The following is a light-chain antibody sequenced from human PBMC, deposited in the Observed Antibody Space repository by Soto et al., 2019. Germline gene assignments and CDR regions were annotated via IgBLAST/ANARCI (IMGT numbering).Light chain of an antibody. CDR1: QTVKNY. CDR2: AAS. V-gene: IGKV1-39*01. J-gene: IGKJ2*01. Sequence: DIQLTQSPSFLSASVGDTVTITCRAGQTVKNYLNWYQLKPGKVPKLLIYAASSLQNGVPSRFAGGASRTDFTLTIINLQPEDFATYYCQQSYSDRQTFGQGTKLEI. CDR3: QQSYSDRQT.